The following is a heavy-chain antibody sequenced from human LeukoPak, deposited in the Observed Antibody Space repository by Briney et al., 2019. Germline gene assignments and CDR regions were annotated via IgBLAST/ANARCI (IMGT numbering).Heavy chain of an antibody. J-gene: IGHJ4*02. Sequence: GGSLRLSCAASGFTFSSYAMSWVRQAPGKGLEWVSTISGSGGSTSYADSVKGRFTISRDNSKNTLYLQMNSLRAEDTAVYYCAKDDRIQTRRYSYNYWGQGTLVTVSS. CDR1: GFTFSSYA. CDR2: ISGSGGST. D-gene: IGHD5-18*01. V-gene: IGHV3-23*01. CDR3: AKDDRIQTRRYSYNY.